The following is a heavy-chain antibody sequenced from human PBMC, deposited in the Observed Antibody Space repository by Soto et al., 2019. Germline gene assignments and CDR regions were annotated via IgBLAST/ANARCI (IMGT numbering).Heavy chain of an antibody. V-gene: IGHV1-46*01. CDR3: ARDSSGWYKVDY. CDR1: GYTFTNYY. CDR2: INPSGGST. Sequence: GASVKVSCKASGYTFTNYYVHWVRQAPGQGLEWMAIINPSGGSTSYAQKFQGRVTMTRDTSTSTVYMELSSLRSEDTAVYYCARDSSGWYKVDYWGQGTLVTVSS. D-gene: IGHD6-19*01. J-gene: IGHJ4*02.